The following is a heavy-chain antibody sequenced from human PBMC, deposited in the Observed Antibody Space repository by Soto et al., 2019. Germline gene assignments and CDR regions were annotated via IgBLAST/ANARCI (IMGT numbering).Heavy chain of an antibody. CDR2: INHSGST. CDR3: ARTSWFAY. J-gene: IGHJ4*02. CDR1: GGSFSDYY. Sequence: QLLLQQWGAGLLKPSETLSLTCAVYGGSFSDYYWCWIRQPPREGLEWVGEINHSGSTNYNPPHNSQVPISVHPSKSLFSLRVSCGTAADTAAYYCARTSWFAYWGQGTLVTVSS. V-gene: IGHV4-34*01. D-gene: IGHD6-6*01.